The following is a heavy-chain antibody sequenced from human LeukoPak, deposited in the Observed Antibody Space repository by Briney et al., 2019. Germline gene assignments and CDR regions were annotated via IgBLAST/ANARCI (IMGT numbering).Heavy chain of an antibody. Sequence: GGSLRLSCAASGFTVSSSHMSWVRQAPGKGLEWVSSISSSSNYIYYADSVKGRFTISRDNAKNSLYLQMNSLRAEDTAVYYCAGAFIRGVVAATGYWGQGTLVTVSS. CDR3: AGAFIRGVVAATGY. J-gene: IGHJ4*02. D-gene: IGHD2-15*01. CDR1: GFTVSSSH. CDR2: ISSSSNYI. V-gene: IGHV3-21*01.